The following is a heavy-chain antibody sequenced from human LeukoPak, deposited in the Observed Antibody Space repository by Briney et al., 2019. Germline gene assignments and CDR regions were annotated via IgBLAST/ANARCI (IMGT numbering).Heavy chain of an antibody. CDR1: GITFINAW. Sequence: GGSLRLSCAASGITFINAWMSWVRQAPGKRLEWVARIKSRSDGGTTDYATPVKGRFTISRDDPKATVYLQMNSLKTEDTAVYYCTTPLTTVTTLPFDSWGQGTLVTVSS. CDR2: IKSRSDGGTT. V-gene: IGHV3-15*01. D-gene: IGHD4-17*01. J-gene: IGHJ4*02. CDR3: TTPLTTVTTLPFDS.